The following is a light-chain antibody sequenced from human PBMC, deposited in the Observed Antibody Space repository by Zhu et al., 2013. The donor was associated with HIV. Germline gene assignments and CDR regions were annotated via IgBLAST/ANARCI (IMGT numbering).Light chain of an antibody. CDR2: DSS. J-gene: IGKJ1*01. CDR3: HQRANWPPWT. V-gene: IGKV3-11*01. CDR1: QRVSSS. Sequence: EIVMTQSPATLSVSPGERATLSCRASQRVSSSLAWFQQKFGQPPRLLIYDSSNRATGIPARFSGGGSGTDFTLTISSLEPEDFAVYYCHQRANWPPWTFGQGTRLEV.